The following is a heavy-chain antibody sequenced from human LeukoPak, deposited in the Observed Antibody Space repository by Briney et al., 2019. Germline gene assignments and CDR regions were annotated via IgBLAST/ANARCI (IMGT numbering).Heavy chain of an antibody. Sequence: GGSLRLSCAASGFTFSSYSMNWVRQAPGKGLEWVSSISSSSSYIYYADSVKGRFTISRDNAKNSLYLQMNSLRAEDTAVYYCARDWDGQYDSTPLGAFDIWGQGTMVTVSS. J-gene: IGHJ3*02. D-gene: IGHD3-22*01. CDR2: ISSSSSYI. CDR3: ARDWDGQYDSTPLGAFDI. CDR1: GFTFSSYS. V-gene: IGHV3-21*01.